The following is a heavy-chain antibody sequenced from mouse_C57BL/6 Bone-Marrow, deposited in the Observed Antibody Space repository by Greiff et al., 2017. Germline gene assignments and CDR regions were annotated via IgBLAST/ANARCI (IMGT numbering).Heavy chain of an antibody. J-gene: IGHJ4*01. V-gene: IGHV2-2*01. CDR2: IWSGGST. CDR3: ARKSGWLLPHAVDC. Sequence: QVQLQQSGPGLVQPSQSLSITCTASGFPLTSYGVHWVRQSPGKGLEWLGVIWSGGSTDYNAAFISRLGIRKDNSKSQVIFRMNSLQADDTAIYYCARKSGWLLPHAVDCRGQGASVTVST. D-gene: IGHD2-3*01. CDR1: GFPLTSYG.